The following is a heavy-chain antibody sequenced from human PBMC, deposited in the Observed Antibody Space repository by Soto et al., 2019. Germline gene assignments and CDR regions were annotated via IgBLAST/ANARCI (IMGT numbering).Heavy chain of an antibody. CDR2: VIPIFGTA. CDR1: GGTFISYA. CDR3: ARGYYDFRRRYSPITMIVEREPYYLDY. D-gene: IGHD3-3*01. Sequence: SVKFAGKPSGGTFISYAISSVRLAPGRGLHWSGGVIPIFGTANYAQKFQGRVTITADESTTTAYIELSSLRSEDTAVYYCARGYYDFRRRYSPITMIVEREPYYLDYWGQGTL. V-gene: IGHV1-69*13. J-gene: IGHJ4*02.